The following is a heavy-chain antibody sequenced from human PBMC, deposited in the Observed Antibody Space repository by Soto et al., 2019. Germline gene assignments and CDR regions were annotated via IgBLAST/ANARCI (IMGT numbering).Heavy chain of an antibody. D-gene: IGHD6-19*01. CDR1: GFTFSSYA. J-gene: IGHJ4*02. CDR3: ARDGIAVAGSFDY. V-gene: IGHV3-30-3*01. Sequence: GGSLRLSCAASGFTFSSYAMHWVRQAPGKGLEWVAVISYDGSNKYYADSVKGRFTISRDNSKNTLYLQMNSLRAEDTAVYYCARDGIAVAGSFDYWGQGTLVTVSS. CDR2: ISYDGSNK.